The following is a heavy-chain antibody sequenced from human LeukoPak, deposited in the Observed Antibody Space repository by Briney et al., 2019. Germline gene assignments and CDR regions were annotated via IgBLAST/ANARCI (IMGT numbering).Heavy chain of an antibody. CDR3: AKVPPGYDTVGPIDY. J-gene: IGHJ4*02. CDR1: GFTFTRSA. D-gene: IGHD2-8*02. CDR2: ISGSGGTS. Sequence: SGGSLRLSCAASGFTFTRSAMSWVRQAPGKGLEWVSVISGSGGTSFYADSVKGRFTISRDNSKNTVYLQINSLRAGDTAVYYCAKVPPGYDTVGPIDYWGQGTLVTVSS. V-gene: IGHV3-23*01.